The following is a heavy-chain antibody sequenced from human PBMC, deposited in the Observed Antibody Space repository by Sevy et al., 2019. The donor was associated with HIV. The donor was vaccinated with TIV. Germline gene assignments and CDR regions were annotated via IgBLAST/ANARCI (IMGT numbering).Heavy chain of an antibody. J-gene: IGHJ6*02. CDR1: GFTFSHAW. D-gene: IGHD4-17*01. CDR2: IKSKTAGRTT. Sequence: GGSLRLSCAGSGFTFSHAWMTWVRQAPGKGLEWVGRIKSKTAGRTTDHSAPGKGRFTIQRDDSETTMYMQMNSLKTEDTAVYYCTNEVYGDLSYGMDVWGQGTTVTVSS. CDR3: TNEVYGDLSYGMDV. V-gene: IGHV3-15*05.